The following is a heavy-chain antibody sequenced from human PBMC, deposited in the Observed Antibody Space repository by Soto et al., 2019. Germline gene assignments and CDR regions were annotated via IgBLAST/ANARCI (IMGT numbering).Heavy chain of an antibody. V-gene: IGHV3-48*04. CDR3: ASDPGIAAAGMDY. D-gene: IGHD6-25*01. Sequence: EVQLVESGGGLIQPGGSLRLSCAASGFSFNTYAMNWVRQAPGKGLEWISYISSSSSHIYYADSVKGRFTLSRDNAKNSLYLQMNSLRAEDTAVYYCASDPGIAAAGMDYRCQGTRVTVSS. CDR2: ISSSSSHI. J-gene: IGHJ4*02. CDR1: GFSFNTYA.